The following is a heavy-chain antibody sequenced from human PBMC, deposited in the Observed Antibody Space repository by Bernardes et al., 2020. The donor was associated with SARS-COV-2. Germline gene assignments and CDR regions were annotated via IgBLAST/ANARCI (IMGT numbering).Heavy chain of an antibody. Sequence: GESLKISCQGSGYRFTAYWIGWVRQMPGKGLEWMGSIYPGDSDSRYSPSFQGQVAMSVDRSRNTVSLQWRNLKASDTAMYYCARVDSSWPTAHFDVWGQGTLVSVSA. D-gene: IGHD3-22*01. CDR1: GYRFTAYW. V-gene: IGHV5-51*01. CDR3: ARVDSSWPTAHFDV. CDR2: IYPGDSDS. J-gene: IGHJ4*02.